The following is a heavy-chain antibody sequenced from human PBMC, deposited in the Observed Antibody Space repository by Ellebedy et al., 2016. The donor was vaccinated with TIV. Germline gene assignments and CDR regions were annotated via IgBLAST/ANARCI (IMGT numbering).Heavy chain of an antibody. CDR3: TTDEMDRIVGATNFDY. J-gene: IGHJ4*02. D-gene: IGHD1-26*01. V-gene: IGHV3-15*01. CDR1: GFTFSSYA. CDR2: IKSKTDGGTT. Sequence: GESLKISCAASGFTFSSYAMSWVRQAPGKGLEWVGRIKSKTDGGTTDYAAPVKGRFTISRDDSKNTLYLQMSSLKTEDTAVYYCTTDEMDRIVGATNFDYWGQGTLVTVSS.